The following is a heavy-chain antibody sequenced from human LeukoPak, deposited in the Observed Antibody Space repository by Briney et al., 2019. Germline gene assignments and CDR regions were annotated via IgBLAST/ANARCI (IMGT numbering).Heavy chain of an antibody. J-gene: IGHJ6*03. D-gene: IGHD2-2*01. CDR2: ISAYNGNT. Sequence: ASVKVSCKASGYTFTSYGISRVRQAPGQGLEWMGWISAYNGNTNYAQKLQGRVTMTTDTSTSTAYMELRSLRSDDTAVYYCARGPIIDIVIVPAADDYYYMDVWGKGTTVTVSS. V-gene: IGHV1-18*01. CDR1: GYTFTSYG. CDR3: ARGPIIDIVIVPAADDYYYMDV.